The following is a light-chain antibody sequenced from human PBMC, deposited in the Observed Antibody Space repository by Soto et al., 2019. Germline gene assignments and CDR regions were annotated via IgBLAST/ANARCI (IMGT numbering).Light chain of an antibody. J-gene: IGKJ1*01. CDR3: QQYNSWPRT. CDR1: HSVYSN. Sequence: VRTQSPSTLSVSPGERPTLYCMASHSVYSNVAWYKQKPGQAPRLLINGASTRATGTPARFSGSGSGTEFTLTISSLQSEDFEVYYCQQYNSWPRTFGQGTKVDIK. V-gene: IGKV3-15*01. CDR2: GAS.